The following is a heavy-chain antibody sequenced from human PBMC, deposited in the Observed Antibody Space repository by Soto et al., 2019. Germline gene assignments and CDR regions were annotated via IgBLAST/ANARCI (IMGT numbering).Heavy chain of an antibody. D-gene: IGHD6-13*01. CDR3: ARENSHFDY. CDR2: ISAYNANA. J-gene: IGHJ4*02. V-gene: IGHV1-18*01. Sequence: QIQLLQSGAEVKKPGASVKVTCKASGYTFRNFGISWVRQAPGQGLEGMGWISAYNANANYAPKFQGRLTMTADTSTSTAYMELRSLRSDDTAVYYCARENSHFDYWGQGTLVTVSS. CDR1: GYTFRNFG.